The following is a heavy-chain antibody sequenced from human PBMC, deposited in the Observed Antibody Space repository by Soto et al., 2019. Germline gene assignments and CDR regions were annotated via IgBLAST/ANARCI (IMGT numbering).Heavy chain of an antibody. V-gene: IGHV1-69*12. Sequence: QVQLVQSGAEVKKPGSSVKVSCKASGGTFSSYAISWVRQAPGQGLEWMGGIIPIFGTANYAQKFQGRVTITADESTSTAYMELSSLRSEYTAVYYCARDRLADCSGGSCYSGCTSFDYWGQGTLVTVSS. CDR1: GGTFSSYA. CDR3: ARDRLADCSGGSCYSGCTSFDY. D-gene: IGHD2-15*01. CDR2: IIPIFGTA. J-gene: IGHJ4*02.